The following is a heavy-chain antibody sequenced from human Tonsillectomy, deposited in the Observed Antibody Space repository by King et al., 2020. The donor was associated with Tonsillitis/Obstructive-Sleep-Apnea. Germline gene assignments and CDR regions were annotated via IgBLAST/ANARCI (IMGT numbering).Heavy chain of an antibody. D-gene: IGHD3-10*01. Sequence: VQLVESGGGLVQPGGSLRLSCAASGFTFSSYAMHWVRQAPGKGLEYVSAISSNGGSTYYANSVKGRFTISRDNSKNTLYLQMGSLRAEDMAVYYCARDRGVNVKGFDPGAQGPLVTVSS. CDR2: ISSNGGST. CDR3: ARDRGVNVKGFDP. J-gene: IGHJ5*02. V-gene: IGHV3-64*01. CDR1: GFTFSSYA.